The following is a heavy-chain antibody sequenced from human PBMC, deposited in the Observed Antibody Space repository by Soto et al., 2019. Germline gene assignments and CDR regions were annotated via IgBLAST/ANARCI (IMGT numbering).Heavy chain of an antibody. CDR3: AKIMIQGVLVDALDV. Sequence: DVQLLESGGGVVQPGGSLRLSCAASGFVFRNLTMNWVRQAPGKGLEYVAIISFNGGVIFDADSVRGRFTISRDNAKNILYLDMTNLRPEDPGVYYCAKIMIQGVLVDALDVWGRGTTVTVS. J-gene: IGHJ6*02. V-gene: IGHV3-23*01. D-gene: IGHD3-10*01. CDR2: ISFNGGVI. CDR1: GFVFRNLT.